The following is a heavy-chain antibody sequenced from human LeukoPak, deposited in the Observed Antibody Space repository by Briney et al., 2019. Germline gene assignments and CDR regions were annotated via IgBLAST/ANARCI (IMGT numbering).Heavy chain of an antibody. Sequence: PSETLSLTCAVYGGSFSGDFWSWIRQPPGKGLDWIGDINHSGRTNNNPSLKSRVTISVDTSKNQFSLKLSSVTAADTAVYYCARLRRYYYDSSGPPDYWGQGTLVTVSS. J-gene: IGHJ4*02. CDR1: GGSFSGDF. CDR2: INHSGRT. V-gene: IGHV4-34*01. CDR3: ARLRRYYYDSSGPPDY. D-gene: IGHD3-22*01.